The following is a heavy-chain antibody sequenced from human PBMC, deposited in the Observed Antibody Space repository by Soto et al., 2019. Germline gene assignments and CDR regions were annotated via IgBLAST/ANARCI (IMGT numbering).Heavy chain of an antibody. CDR2: ISSSSSYI. Sequence: SGGSLRLSCAASGFTFSSYSMNWVRQAPGKGLEWVSSISSSSSYIYYADSVKGRFTISRDNAKNSLYLQMNSLRAEDTAVYYCASLGAIAARSKAGYWGQGTLVTASS. D-gene: IGHD6-6*01. J-gene: IGHJ4*02. CDR3: ASLGAIAARSKAGY. V-gene: IGHV3-21*01. CDR1: GFTFSSYS.